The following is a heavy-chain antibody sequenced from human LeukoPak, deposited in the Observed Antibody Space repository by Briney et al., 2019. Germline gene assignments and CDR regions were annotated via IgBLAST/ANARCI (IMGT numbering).Heavy chain of an antibody. J-gene: IGHJ4*02. CDR2: ISSFSNFR. Sequence: PGGSLRLSCAASAFTFSDYYMSWIRQAPGKGLEWVSHISSFSNFRSYADSVKGRFTISRDNAKNSLYLQVNSLRAEDTAVYYCARPTIAAAGNFEYWGQGTLVTVSS. CDR3: ARPTIAAAGNFEY. D-gene: IGHD6-13*01. V-gene: IGHV3-11*03. CDR1: AFTFSDYY.